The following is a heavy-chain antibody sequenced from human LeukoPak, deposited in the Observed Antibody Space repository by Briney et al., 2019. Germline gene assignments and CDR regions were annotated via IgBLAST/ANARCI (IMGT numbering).Heavy chain of an antibody. CDR3: ARSDSSGSRGFAY. J-gene: IGHJ4*02. V-gene: IGHV4-59*01. CDR2: IYYSGST. D-gene: IGHD3-10*01. Sequence: SETLSLTCTVSGGSITSYYWSWIRQPPGKGLEWIGYIYYSGSTNYSPFLKSRVTMSVDASKNQFSLKLSSVTAADTAVYFCARSDSSGSRGFAYWGQGALVTVSS. CDR1: GGSITSYY.